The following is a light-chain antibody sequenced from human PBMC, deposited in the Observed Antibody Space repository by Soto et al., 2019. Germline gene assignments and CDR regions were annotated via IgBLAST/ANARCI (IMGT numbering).Light chain of an antibody. J-gene: IGLJ2*01. V-gene: IGLV2-23*01. Sequence: QSALTQPASVSGSPGQSITISCTGTSSDVGSYNLVSWYQQHPGKAPKLMIYEGSKRPSGFSNRFSGTKSGNTASLTISGLQAEDKADYYCCSYAGSRTYVFGGGNNRTVL. CDR3: CSYAGSRTYV. CDR1: SSDVGSYNL. CDR2: EGS.